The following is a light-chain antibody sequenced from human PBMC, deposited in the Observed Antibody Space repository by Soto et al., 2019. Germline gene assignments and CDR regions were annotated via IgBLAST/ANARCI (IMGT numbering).Light chain of an antibody. CDR3: ATWSDSLKGWV. J-gene: IGLJ3*02. V-gene: IGLV1-44*01. CDR2: AND. CDR1: SSDIGSNS. Sequence: QSVLTQPPSASRTPGQRVTIPCSGSSSDIGSNSVNWYQQLPGAAPRLLIYANDHRPSGVPDRFSASKSGTSASLAISGVRSEDDAFYYCATWSDSLKGWVFGGGTKPTVL.